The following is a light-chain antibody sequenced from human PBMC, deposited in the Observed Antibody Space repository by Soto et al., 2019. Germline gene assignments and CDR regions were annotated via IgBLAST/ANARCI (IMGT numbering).Light chain of an antibody. J-gene: IGKJ4*01. CDR2: GAS. V-gene: IGKV3D-15*01. CDR1: QSVSNN. Sequence: EIVLTQSPGTLSLSPGERATLSCRASQSVSNNYLAWYQQKPGQAPRLLIYGASNRATGIPARFGGSGSATEFTLTISSLQSEDFAVYYCQQYSQWPLTFGGGTKVDIK. CDR3: QQYSQWPLT.